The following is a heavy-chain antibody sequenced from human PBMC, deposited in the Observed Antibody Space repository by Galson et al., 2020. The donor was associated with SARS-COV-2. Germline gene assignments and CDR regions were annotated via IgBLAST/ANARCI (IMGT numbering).Heavy chain of an antibody. CDR1: GFSLSSSGVG. CDR2: IYWDDDE. CDR3: DHVLYFEGSGYWGCDY. J-gene: IGHJ4*02. Sequence: SGPTLVKPTQTLTLTCTFSGFSLSSSGVGVGWIRQPPGKALEWLALIYWDDDEHYSPSLKSRLTITKATSKNQVVLTMTNMDPVDTGTYFCDHVLYFEGSGYWGCDYWGQGTRVIVSS. D-gene: IGHD3-22*01. V-gene: IGHV2-5*02.